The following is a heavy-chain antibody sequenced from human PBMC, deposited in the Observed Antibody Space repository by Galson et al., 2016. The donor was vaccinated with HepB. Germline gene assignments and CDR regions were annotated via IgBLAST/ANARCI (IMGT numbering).Heavy chain of an antibody. CDR2: IKSKAYGATT. Sequence: SLRLSCAASGFTFGDYVMYWFRQAPGKGLEWVGFIKSKAYGATTEYAASVKGRFTISRDDSKSNAYLQMNSLKTEDTAVYYCTRAEYYYDRSGYYQRGYGLDVWGQGTTVTVSS. D-gene: IGHD3-22*01. CDR1: GFTFGDYV. J-gene: IGHJ6*02. CDR3: TRAEYYYDRSGYYQRGYGLDV. V-gene: IGHV3-49*03.